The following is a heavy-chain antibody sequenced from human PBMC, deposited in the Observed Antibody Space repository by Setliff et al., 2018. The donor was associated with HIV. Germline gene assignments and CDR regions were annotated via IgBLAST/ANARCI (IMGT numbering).Heavy chain of an antibody. J-gene: IGHJ6*03. Sequence: SETLSLTCTVYGGSISGSNYVWGWIRQPPGKRLEWLGSIYSSGSPSYNPSLSSRLTISVDTSKNHVSLRLSSVTAADTGVYYCARHRDPPGTSWIYYYYYMDLWGEGTTVTVSS. CDR3: ARHRDPPGTSWIYYYYYMDL. V-gene: IGHV4-39*01. D-gene: IGHD2-2*01. CDR2: IYSSGSP. CDR1: GGSISGSNYV.